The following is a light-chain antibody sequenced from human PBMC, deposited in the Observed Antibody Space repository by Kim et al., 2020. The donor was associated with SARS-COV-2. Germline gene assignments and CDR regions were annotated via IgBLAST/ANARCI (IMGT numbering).Light chain of an antibody. Sequence: PGGTVNRPCEYSTGTVTSGHWPYWFQQRPGQAPRTLIYDTDHKHSWTPARFSGSLLGGKAALTPSGAQPEDEADYYCLLSSGGVRVFGGGTQLTVL. CDR1: TGTVTSGHW. CDR2: DTD. CDR3: LLSSGGVRV. V-gene: IGLV7-46*01. J-gene: IGLJ3*02.